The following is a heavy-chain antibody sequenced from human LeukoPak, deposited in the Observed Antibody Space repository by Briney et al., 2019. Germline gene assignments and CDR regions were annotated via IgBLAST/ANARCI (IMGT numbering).Heavy chain of an antibody. CDR2: IWYDGSNK. CDR3: ARGVTTVDY. D-gene: IGHD4-17*01. V-gene: IGHV3-33*01. Sequence: GGSLRLSCAASGFTFSNFAMHWVRQAPGKGLEWVAVIWYDGSNKYYADSLKGRFTISRDNSKNTLYLQMNSLTAEDTAVYYCARGVTTVDYWGQGTLVTVSP. CDR1: GFTFSNFA. J-gene: IGHJ4*02.